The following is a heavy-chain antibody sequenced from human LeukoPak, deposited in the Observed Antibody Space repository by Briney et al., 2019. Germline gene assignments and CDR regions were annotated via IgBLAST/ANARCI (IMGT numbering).Heavy chain of an antibody. CDR2: FSGSGGST. D-gene: IGHD1-26*01. V-gene: IGHV3-23*01. Sequence: GGSLTLSCAACKFTFRTYAERGVRESRGEGLEWVSVFSGSGGSTYYADSVKGRFTISRDNSKNTLYLQMNSLRVEDTAVYYCARHTRRAFDIWGQGTMVTVSS. CDR3: ARHTRRAFDI. J-gene: IGHJ3*02. CDR1: KFTFRTYA.